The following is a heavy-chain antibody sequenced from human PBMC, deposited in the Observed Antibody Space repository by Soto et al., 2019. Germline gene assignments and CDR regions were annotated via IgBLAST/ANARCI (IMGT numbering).Heavy chain of an antibody. CDR3: AKGLLYDSRNSYFDF. D-gene: IGHD3-22*01. J-gene: IGHJ4*02. Sequence: GGSLRLSCAASGFTFSSYAMSWVRQAPGKGLEWVSAISGSGGSTYYADSVKGRFAMSRDNSKNTLYVQMNSLRVDDTAVYYCAKGLLYDSRNSYFDFWGQGTLVTVSS. CDR1: GFTFSSYA. V-gene: IGHV3-23*01. CDR2: ISGSGGST.